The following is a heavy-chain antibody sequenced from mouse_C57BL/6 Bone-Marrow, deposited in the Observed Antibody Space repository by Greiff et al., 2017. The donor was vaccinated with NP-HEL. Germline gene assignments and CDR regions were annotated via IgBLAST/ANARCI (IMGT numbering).Heavy chain of an antibody. CDR1: GYTFTSYD. V-gene: IGHV1-85*01. Sequence: VTLVESGPELVKPGASVKLSCKASGYTFTSYDINWVKQRPGQGLEWIGWLHPRDGSTKYNEKFKGKATLTVNTSCSTAYMGLHSLTSEDSAVYCCARQLRLLFAYWGKGTLVTVAA. CDR2: LHPRDGST. CDR3: ARQLRLLFAY. D-gene: IGHD3-2*02. J-gene: IGHJ3*01.